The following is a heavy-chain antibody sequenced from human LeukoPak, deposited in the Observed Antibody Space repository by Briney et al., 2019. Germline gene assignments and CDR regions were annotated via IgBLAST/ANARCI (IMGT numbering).Heavy chain of an antibody. D-gene: IGHD6-13*01. CDR2: INPNSGGT. V-gene: IGHV1-2*02. CDR3: ARDLVSIAAAGRRYNWFDP. CDR1: GYTFTGYY. Sequence: GASVKVSCKASGYTFTGYYMHWVRQAPGQGLEWMGWINPNSGGTNYAQKFQGRVTMTRDTSISTAYMELSRLRSDDTAVYYCARDLVSIAAAGRRYNWFDPWGQGTLVTVSS. J-gene: IGHJ5*02.